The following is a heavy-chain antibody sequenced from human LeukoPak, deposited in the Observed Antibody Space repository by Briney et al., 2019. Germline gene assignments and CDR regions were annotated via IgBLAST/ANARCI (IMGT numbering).Heavy chain of an antibody. CDR1: GGSISSSSYY. D-gene: IGHD6-19*01. V-gene: IGHV4-39*01. CDR2: IYYSGST. J-gene: IGHJ4*02. Sequence: SETLSLTCTVSGGSISSSSYYWGWIRQPPGKGLEWIGSIYYSGSTYYNPSLKSRVTISVDTSKNQFSLKLSSVTAADTAVYYCARQRIAVAGTDWGQGTLVTVSS. CDR3: ARQRIAVAGTD.